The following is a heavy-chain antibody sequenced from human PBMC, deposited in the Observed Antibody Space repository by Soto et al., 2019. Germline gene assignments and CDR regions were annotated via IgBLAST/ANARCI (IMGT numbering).Heavy chain of an antibody. V-gene: IGHV3-73*01. CDR3: TRIGVWDSSGYYYVYAFDI. D-gene: IGHD3-22*01. CDR2: IRSKANSYAT. CDR1: GFTFSGSA. J-gene: IGHJ3*02. Sequence: GGSLRLSCAASGFTFSGSAMHWVRQASGKGLEWVGRIRSKANSYATAYAASVKGRFTISRDDSKNTAYLQMNSLKTEDTAVYYCTRIGVWDSSGYYYVYAFDIWGQGTMVTVSS.